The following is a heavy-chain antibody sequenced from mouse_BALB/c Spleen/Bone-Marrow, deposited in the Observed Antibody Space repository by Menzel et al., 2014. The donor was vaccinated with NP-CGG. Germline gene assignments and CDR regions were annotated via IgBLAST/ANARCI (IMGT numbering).Heavy chain of an antibody. Sequence: VQLQQSGAELARPGASVKLSCKASGYTFTSYWMQWVKQRPGQGLEWIGAIYPGDGDTGYTQKFKGKATLTADKSSTTAYMQLSSLTSEDSAVYYCTRNFHFDYWGQGTTLTVSS. CDR2: IYPGDGDT. CDR1: GYTFTSYW. J-gene: IGHJ2*01. V-gene: IGHV1-87*01. CDR3: TRNFHFDY.